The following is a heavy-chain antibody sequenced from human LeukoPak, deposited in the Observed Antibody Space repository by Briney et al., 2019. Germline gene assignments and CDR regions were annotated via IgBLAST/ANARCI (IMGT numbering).Heavy chain of an antibody. D-gene: IGHD5-18*01. CDR3: ARGWTGYSYGSYFDY. J-gene: IGHJ4*02. V-gene: IGHV4-61*02. Sequence: SETLSLTCTVSGASITSGTYYWGWIRQPAGKGLEYIVLISTSETTNINPSLKSRVTISVDTSKNQFSLKLSSVTAADTAVYYCARGWTGYSYGSYFDYWGQGTLVTVSS. CDR2: ISTSETT. CDR1: GASITSGTYY.